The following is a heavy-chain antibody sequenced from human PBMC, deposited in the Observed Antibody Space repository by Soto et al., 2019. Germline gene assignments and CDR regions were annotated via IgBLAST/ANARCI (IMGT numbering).Heavy chain of an antibody. J-gene: IGHJ4*02. CDR3: AREGSSGWYAPYYFDY. CDR1: GFTFSSYG. Sequence: GRPLRLSCAASGFTFSSYGMRWVRQAPGKGLEWVAVIWYDGSNKYYADSVKGRFTISRDNSKNTLYLQMNSLRAEDTAVYYCAREGSSGWYAPYYFDYWGQGTLVTVSS. CDR2: IWYDGSNK. V-gene: IGHV3-33*01. D-gene: IGHD6-19*01.